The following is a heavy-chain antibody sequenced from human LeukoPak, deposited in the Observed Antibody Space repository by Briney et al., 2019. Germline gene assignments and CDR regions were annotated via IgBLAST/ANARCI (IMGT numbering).Heavy chain of an antibody. Sequence: KTSETLSLTCTVSGDSISSSNYYWGWIRQPPGKGLEWIGSIYYRGSTYYNPSLKSRVTISVDTSKNQFSLNLSSVTAADTAVYYCARGGLAVAGRGVDYWGQGTLVTVS. D-gene: IGHD6-19*01. CDR3: ARGGLAVAGRGVDY. CDR1: GDSISSSNYY. V-gene: IGHV4-39*01. CDR2: IYYRGST. J-gene: IGHJ4*02.